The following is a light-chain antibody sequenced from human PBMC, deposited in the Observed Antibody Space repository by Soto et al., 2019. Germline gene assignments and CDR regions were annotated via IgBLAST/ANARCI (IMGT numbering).Light chain of an antibody. CDR1: SGSVSTAHN. V-gene: IGLV8-61*01. Sequence: QAVVTQESSFSVSPGGTVTLTCGLISGSVSTAHNPNWYQQTPGQPPRTLIYSTSTRSSGVPDRFSGSILGNKAALTITGAQADDESDYYCALFMGNGISVFGTGTKLTVL. CDR2: STS. CDR3: ALFMGNGISV. J-gene: IGLJ1*01.